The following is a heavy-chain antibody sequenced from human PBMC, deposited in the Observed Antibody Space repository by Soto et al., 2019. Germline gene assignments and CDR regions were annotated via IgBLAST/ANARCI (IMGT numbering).Heavy chain of an antibody. D-gene: IGHD2-15*01. Sequence: PGGSLRLSCAASGFTFSSYWMHWVRQAPGKGLVWVSRINSDGSSTSYADSVKGRFTISRDNAKNTLYLQMNSLRAEDTAVYYCARYPAYCSGGSCPNWFDPWGQGTLVTVSS. J-gene: IGHJ5*02. V-gene: IGHV3-74*01. CDR3: ARYPAYCSGGSCPNWFDP. CDR1: GFTFSSYW. CDR2: INSDGSST.